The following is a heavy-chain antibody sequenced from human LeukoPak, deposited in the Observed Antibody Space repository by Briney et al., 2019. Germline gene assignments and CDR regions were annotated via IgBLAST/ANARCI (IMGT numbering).Heavy chain of an antibody. D-gene: IGHD6-19*01. V-gene: IGHV1-8*01. Sequence: ASVKVSCKASGYTFTSYDINWVRQATGQGLEWMGWMNPNSGNTGYAQKFQGRVTMTRNTSTSTAYMELSSLRSEDTAVYYCARGVLAVAGTDYYGMDVWGQGTTVTVSS. CDR2: MNPNSGNT. CDR3: ARGVLAVAGTDYYGMDV. CDR1: GYTFTSYD. J-gene: IGHJ6*02.